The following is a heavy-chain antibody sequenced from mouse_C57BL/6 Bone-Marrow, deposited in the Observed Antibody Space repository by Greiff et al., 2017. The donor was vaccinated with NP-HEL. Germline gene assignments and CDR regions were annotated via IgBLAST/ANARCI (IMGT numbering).Heavy chain of an antibody. D-gene: IGHD1-1*01. CDR2: INPSSGYT. V-gene: IGHV1-4*01. Sequence: QVQLQQSGAELARPGASVKMSCKASGYTFTSYSMHWVKQRPGQGLEWIGYINPSSGYTKYNQKFKDKATLTADKSSSTAYMQLSSLTSEDSAVFYGARAYYYVSREDCFAYWGQGTTLTVSS. CDR1: GYTFTSYS. J-gene: IGHJ2*01. CDR3: ARAYYYVSREDCFAY.